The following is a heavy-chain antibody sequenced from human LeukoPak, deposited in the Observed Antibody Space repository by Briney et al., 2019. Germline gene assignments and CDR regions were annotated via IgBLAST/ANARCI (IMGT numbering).Heavy chain of an antibody. CDR3: ARDPYSNYFIDY. V-gene: IGHV3-21*01. CDR2: ISSSSSYI. Sequence: GGSLRLSCAASGFTFSSYSMNWVRQAPGKGLGWVSSISSSSSYIYYAVSVKGRFTISRDNAKNSLYLQMNSLRAEGTAVYYCARDPYSNYFIDYWGQGTLVTVSS. D-gene: IGHD4-11*01. J-gene: IGHJ4*02. CDR1: GFTFSSYS.